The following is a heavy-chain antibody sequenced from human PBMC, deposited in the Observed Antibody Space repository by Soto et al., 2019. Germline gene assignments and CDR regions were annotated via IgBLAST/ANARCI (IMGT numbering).Heavy chain of an antibody. Sequence: SETLSLTCTVSGGSVSSGSYYWSWIRQPPGKGLEWIGYIYYSGSTNYNPSLKSRVTISVDTSKNQFSLKLSSVTAADTAVYYCARVGITGTTYYFDYWGQGTLVTVSS. CDR1: GGSVSSGSYY. J-gene: IGHJ4*02. CDR3: ARVGITGTTYYFDY. D-gene: IGHD1-7*01. CDR2: IYYSGST. V-gene: IGHV4-61*01.